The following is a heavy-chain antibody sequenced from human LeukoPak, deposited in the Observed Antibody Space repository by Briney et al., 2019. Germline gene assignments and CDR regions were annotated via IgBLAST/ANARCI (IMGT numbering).Heavy chain of an antibody. J-gene: IGHJ4*02. CDR1: GFTFSSYE. D-gene: IGHD3-22*01. CDR2: IYYSGST. CDR3: ARVGSSGYFRDY. Sequence: LRLSCAASGFTFSSYEMNWVRQAPGKGLEWIGSIYYSGSTYYNPSLKSRVTISVDTSKNQFSLKLSSVTAADTAVYYCARVGSSGYFRDYWGQGTLVTVSS. V-gene: IGHV4-39*07.